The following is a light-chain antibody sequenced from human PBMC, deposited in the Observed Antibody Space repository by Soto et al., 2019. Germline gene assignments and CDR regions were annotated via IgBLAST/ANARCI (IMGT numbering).Light chain of an antibody. CDR2: DAS. V-gene: IGKV1-5*01. CDR1: QGISSW. Sequence: DIQMTQSPSSLSASEGDRVTITCRASQGISSWLAWYQQKPGKAPKLLIYDASSLESGVPSRFSGSGSGTEFTLTISSLQPDDSATYYCQQYDTYGTFGQGTKVDI. CDR3: QQYDTYGT. J-gene: IGKJ1*01.